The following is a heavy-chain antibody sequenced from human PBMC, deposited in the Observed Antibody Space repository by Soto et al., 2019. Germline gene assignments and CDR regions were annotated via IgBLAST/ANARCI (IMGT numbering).Heavy chain of an antibody. Sequence: GASVKVSCKASGYTFTDYYMHWVRQAPGQGLEWMGWINPNSDGTNYARKFQGRVTMTRDTSIRTAYMELSRLRSDDTAVYYCARDFGETSNEVSYRFHHWGQGTLVTVSS. CDR1: GYTFTDYY. CDR3: ARDFGETSNEVSYRFHH. CDR2: INPNSDGT. J-gene: IGHJ4*02. D-gene: IGHD3-16*01. V-gene: IGHV1-2*02.